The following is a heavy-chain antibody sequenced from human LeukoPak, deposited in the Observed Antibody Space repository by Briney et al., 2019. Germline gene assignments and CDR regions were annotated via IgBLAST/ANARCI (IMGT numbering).Heavy chain of an antibody. D-gene: IGHD3-3*01. Sequence: PGGSLRLSCAASGFSFSSYEMNWVRQAPGKGLEWISYISSSGSTTYCADSVKGRFTISRDNAKNSLYLQMNTLRAEDTAVYYCARGGRFFDYWGQGILVTVSS. J-gene: IGHJ4*02. CDR3: ARGGRFFDY. V-gene: IGHV3-48*03. CDR1: GFSFSSYE. CDR2: ISSSGSTT.